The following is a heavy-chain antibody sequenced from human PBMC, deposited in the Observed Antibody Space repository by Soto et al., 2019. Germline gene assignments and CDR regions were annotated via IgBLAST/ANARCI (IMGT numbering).Heavy chain of an antibody. V-gene: IGHV3-23*01. CDR3: AKDPDRRYYYYYMDV. CDR2: ISGSGGST. J-gene: IGHJ6*03. CDR1: GFTFSSYA. Sequence: AGGSLRLSCAASGFTFSSYAMSWVRQAPGKGLEWVSAISGSGGSTYYADSVKGRFTISRDNSKNTLYLQMNSLRAEDTAVYYCAKDPDRRYYYYYMDVWGKGTTVTVSS.